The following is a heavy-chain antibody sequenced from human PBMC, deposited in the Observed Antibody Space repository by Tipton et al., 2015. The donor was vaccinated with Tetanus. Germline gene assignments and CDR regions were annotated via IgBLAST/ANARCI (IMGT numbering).Heavy chain of an antibody. CDR2: IYYTGAT. CDR1: GASITTYH. J-gene: IGHJ4*02. D-gene: IGHD1-1*01. V-gene: IGHV4-59*01. Sequence: TLSLTCTVSGASITTYHWSWLRQTPGRGLEWIGHIYYTGATSYNSSLQSRVTLSIDTSKNQFSLEMTSVTAADTAVYFCARANNEFPKKGPFDSWGQGSLVIVSS. CDR3: ARANNEFPKKGPFDS.